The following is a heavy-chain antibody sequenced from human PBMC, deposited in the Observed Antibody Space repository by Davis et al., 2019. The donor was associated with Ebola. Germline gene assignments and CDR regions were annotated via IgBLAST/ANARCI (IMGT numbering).Heavy chain of an antibody. CDR2: INPNTGGT. Sequence: ASVTVSCKASGYTFTGYYVHWVRQAPGQGLEWMGWINPNTGGTNYAQKFEGRVTMTRDTSISTAYMELGRLTSDDTAVYFCARDTSLNCGGDCYHYDHWGQGTLVTVSS. CDR1: GYTFTGYY. J-gene: IGHJ4*02. V-gene: IGHV1-2*02. D-gene: IGHD2-21*02. CDR3: ARDTSLNCGGDCYHYDH.